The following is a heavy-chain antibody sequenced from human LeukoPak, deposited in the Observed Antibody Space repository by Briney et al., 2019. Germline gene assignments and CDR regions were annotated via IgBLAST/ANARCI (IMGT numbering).Heavy chain of an antibody. D-gene: IGHD4-17*01. J-gene: IGHJ4*02. V-gene: IGHV4-39*01. CDR3: ARLVYGDYAFDY. Sequence: PSETLSLTCTVSGGSISSSSYYWGWIRQPPGKGLAWIGTIYYSGSTYYNPSLKSRVTISVETSKNQLSLKLSSLTAADAAVYYCARLVYGDYAFDYWGQGTLVTVSS. CDR2: IYYSGST. CDR1: GGSISSSSYY.